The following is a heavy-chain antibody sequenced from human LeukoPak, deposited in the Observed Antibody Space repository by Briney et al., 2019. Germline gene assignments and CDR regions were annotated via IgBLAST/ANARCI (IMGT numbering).Heavy chain of an antibody. CDR2: ISSSSSMI. Sequence: GGSLRLSCAASGFTFSSYSMNWVRQAPGKGLEWVSYISSSSSMIYYADSVKGRFTISRDNSKNSLYLQMNSLRAEDTAVYYCARGSSREAIKGNDYWGQGTLVTVSS. V-gene: IGHV3-48*04. J-gene: IGHJ4*02. CDR1: GFTFSSYS. D-gene: IGHD5-24*01. CDR3: ARGSSREAIKGNDY.